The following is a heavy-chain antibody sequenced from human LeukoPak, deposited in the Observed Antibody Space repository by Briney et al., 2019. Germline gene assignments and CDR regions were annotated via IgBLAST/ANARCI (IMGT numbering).Heavy chain of an antibody. CDR1: GYTFTSYY. Sequence: ASVKVSCKASGYTFTSYYVHWVRQAPGPGLEWMGMINPSGGSTTYSQEFQGRINMARGTSTSTVYMELSSLRSEDTAVYYCARGPGTNIDYWGQGTLVSVSS. CDR3: ARGPGTNIDY. J-gene: IGHJ4*02. CDR2: INPSGGST. D-gene: IGHD3-10*01. V-gene: IGHV1-46*01.